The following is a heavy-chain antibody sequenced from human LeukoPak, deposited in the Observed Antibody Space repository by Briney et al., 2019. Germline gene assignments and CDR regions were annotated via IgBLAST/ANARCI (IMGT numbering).Heavy chain of an antibody. CDR2: IYYSGST. CDR3: ASPGYSYGPLDY. V-gene: IGHV4-39*07. D-gene: IGHD5-18*01. CDR1: GGSISSSSYY. J-gene: IGHJ4*02. Sequence: PSETLSLTCTVSGGSISSSSYYWGWIRQPPGKGLEWIGSIYYSGSTYYNPSLKSRVTISVDTSKNQFSLKLSSVTAADTAVYYCASPGYSYGPLDYWGQGTLVTVSS.